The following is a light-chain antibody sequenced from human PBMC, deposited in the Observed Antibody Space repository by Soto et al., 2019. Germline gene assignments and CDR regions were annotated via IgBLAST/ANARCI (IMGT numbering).Light chain of an antibody. Sequence: EIVLTQSPGTLSLSPGERATLSCRASQSVNSNYLAWYQQKPGQGPRVLMYGASSRATGIPDRFSGSGSGTDFTLTISRLEPEDFAGYCCQQYDSPPRTFGQGTKVEIK. CDR1: QSVNSNY. J-gene: IGKJ1*01. CDR3: QQYDSPPRT. V-gene: IGKV3-20*01. CDR2: GAS.